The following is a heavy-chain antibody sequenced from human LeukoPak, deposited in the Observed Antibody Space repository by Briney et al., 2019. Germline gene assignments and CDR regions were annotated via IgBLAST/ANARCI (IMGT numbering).Heavy chain of an antibody. J-gene: IGHJ4*02. V-gene: IGHV1-8*01. D-gene: IGHD1-14*01. CDR3: AREGSIPPFFDY. CDR2: MNPNSGNT. CDR1: GYTFTGYD. Sequence: ASVKVSCKASGYTFTGYDINWVRQATGQGLEWMGWMNPNSGNTGYAQKFQGRVTITADESTSTAYMELSSLRSEDTAVYYCAREGSIPPFFDYWGQGTLVTVSS.